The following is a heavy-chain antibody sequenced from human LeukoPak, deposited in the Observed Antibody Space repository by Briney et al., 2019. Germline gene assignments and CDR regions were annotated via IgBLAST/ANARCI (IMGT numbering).Heavy chain of an antibody. Sequence: ASVKVSCKASGGTFSSYAISWVRQAPGQGLEWMGGIIPIFGTANYAQKFQGRVTITADESTSTAYMELSSLRSEDTAVYYCARESGYSSGWRRFDYWGQGTLVTVSS. V-gene: IGHV1-69*13. D-gene: IGHD6-25*01. CDR3: ARESGYSSGWRRFDY. J-gene: IGHJ4*02. CDR2: IIPIFGTA. CDR1: GGTFSSYA.